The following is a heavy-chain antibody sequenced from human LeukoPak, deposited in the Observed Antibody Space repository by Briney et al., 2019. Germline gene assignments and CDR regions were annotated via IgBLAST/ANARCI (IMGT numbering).Heavy chain of an antibody. CDR2: ISGSGGST. J-gene: IGHJ4*02. Sequence: GGSLRLSCAASGFTFSSYAMSWVRQAPGKGLEWVSAISGSGGSTYYADSVKGRFTISRDNAKNSLYLQMNSLRAEDTAVYYCARGKVVVAATADYWGQGTLVTVSS. CDR3: ARGKVVVAATADY. CDR1: GFTFSSYA. D-gene: IGHD2-15*01. V-gene: IGHV3-23*01.